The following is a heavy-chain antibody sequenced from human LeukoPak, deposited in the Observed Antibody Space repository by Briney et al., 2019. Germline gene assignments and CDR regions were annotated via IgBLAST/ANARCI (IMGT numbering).Heavy chain of an antibody. Sequence: ASVKVSCKASGYTFTGYYMHWVRQAPGQGLEWMGWINPNNGGTNYAQKFQGRVTMTRDTSISTAYMELSRLRSDDTAVYYCARAVRTVYYFDYWGQGTLVTVSS. CDR3: ARAVRTVYYFDY. J-gene: IGHJ4*02. D-gene: IGHD3-10*01. V-gene: IGHV1-2*02. CDR2: INPNNGGT. CDR1: GYTFTGYY.